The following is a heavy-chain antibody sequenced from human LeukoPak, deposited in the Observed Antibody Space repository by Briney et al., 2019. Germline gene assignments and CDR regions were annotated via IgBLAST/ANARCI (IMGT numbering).Heavy chain of an antibody. Sequence: ASVKVSCKASGYTFTSYGISWVRQAPGQGLEWMGWISAYNGNTSYAQKFQGRVTMTRDTSTSTVYMELSSLRSEDTAVYYCARGLGYSSGWYYFDYWGQGTLVTVSS. D-gene: IGHD6-19*01. CDR1: GYTFTSYG. CDR3: ARGLGYSSGWYYFDY. J-gene: IGHJ4*02. CDR2: ISAYNGNT. V-gene: IGHV1-18*01.